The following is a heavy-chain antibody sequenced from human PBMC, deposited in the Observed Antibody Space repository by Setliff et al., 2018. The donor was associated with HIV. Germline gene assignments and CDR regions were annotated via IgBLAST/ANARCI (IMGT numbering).Heavy chain of an antibody. D-gene: IGHD6-13*01. Sequence: TSETLSLTCTVSGGSISSGSYHWSWIRQPAGKGLEWIGHIYTSGSTKYNPSLKSRVTISVDTSKTQFSLRLSSVTAADTGVYYCARHRDPPGTSWIYYYYYMDLWGEGTTVTVSS. CDR3: ARHRDPPGTSWIYYYYYMDL. V-gene: IGHV4-61*09. J-gene: IGHJ6*03. CDR1: GGSISSGSYH. CDR2: IYTSGST.